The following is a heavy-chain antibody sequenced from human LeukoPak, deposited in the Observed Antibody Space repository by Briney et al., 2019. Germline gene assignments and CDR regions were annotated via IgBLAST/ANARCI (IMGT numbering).Heavy chain of an antibody. D-gene: IGHD2-21*02. CDR2: ISWNSGSI. V-gene: IGHV3-9*01. CDR3: AKGYCGGDCHDYYYYGMDV. Sequence: GGSLRLSCAASGFTFDDYAMHWVRQAPGKGLEWVSGISWNSGSIGYADSVKGRFTISRDNAKNSLYLQMNSLRAEDTALYYCAKGYCGGDCHDYYYYGMDVWGQGTTVTVSS. J-gene: IGHJ6*02. CDR1: GFTFDDYA.